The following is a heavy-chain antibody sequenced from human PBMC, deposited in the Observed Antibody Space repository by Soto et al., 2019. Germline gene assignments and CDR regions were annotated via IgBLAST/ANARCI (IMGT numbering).Heavy chain of an antibody. CDR1: GGTFSSYA. D-gene: IGHD6-19*01. CDR3: ARDRAVAGKRYFDL. Sequence: SVKVSCKASGGTFSSYAISWGRQAPGQGLEWMGGIIPIFGTANYAQKFQGRVTITADESTSTAYMELSSLRSEDTAVYYCARDRAVAGKRYFDLWGRGTLVTAPQ. V-gene: IGHV1-69*13. J-gene: IGHJ2*01. CDR2: IIPIFGTA.